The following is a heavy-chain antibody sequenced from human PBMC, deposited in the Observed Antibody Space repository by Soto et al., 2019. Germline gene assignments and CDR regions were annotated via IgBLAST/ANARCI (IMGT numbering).Heavy chain of an antibody. CDR3: ARVLQWSPPDY. V-gene: IGHV1-18*01. D-gene: IGHD6-19*01. CDR2: ISSYNGYT. CDR1: GYTFNGYA. Sequence: QVQLVQSGAEVKKPGASVNISCKASGYTFNGYAISWVRQAPGQGLEWMGWISSYNGYTSYAQNFQGRVTMTPDTSTNTAYMEMRSLRSDDTGVYYCARVLQWSPPDYWGEGSLVTVAS. J-gene: IGHJ4*02.